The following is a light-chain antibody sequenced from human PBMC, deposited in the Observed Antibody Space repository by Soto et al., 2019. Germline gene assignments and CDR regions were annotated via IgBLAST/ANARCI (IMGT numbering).Light chain of an antibody. CDR2: LEGSGRY. V-gene: IGLV4-60*02. J-gene: IGLJ3*02. Sequence: QLVLTQSYSASPSLGSSVKLTCTLRSGHSSYIIAGNQQQPGKAPRYLMKLEGSGRYNKGSGVPDRFSGSSSGADRYLTISNVMFEDEADYYCEIWDSNTHEVFGGGTKLNVL. CDR3: EIWDSNTHEV. CDR1: SGHSSYI.